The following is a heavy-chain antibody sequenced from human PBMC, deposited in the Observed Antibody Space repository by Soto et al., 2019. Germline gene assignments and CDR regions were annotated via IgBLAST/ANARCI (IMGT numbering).Heavy chain of an antibody. Sequence: SVKVSCKASGGTFSSYAISWVRQAPGQGLEWMGGIIPIFGTANYAQKFQGRVTITADESTSTAYMELSSLRSEDTAVYYCARDRGNYDFWSGYPNLWGQGTLVTVSS. D-gene: IGHD3-3*01. CDR2: IIPIFGTA. J-gene: IGHJ4*02. CDR3: ARDRGNYDFWSGYPNL. V-gene: IGHV1-69*13. CDR1: GGTFSSYA.